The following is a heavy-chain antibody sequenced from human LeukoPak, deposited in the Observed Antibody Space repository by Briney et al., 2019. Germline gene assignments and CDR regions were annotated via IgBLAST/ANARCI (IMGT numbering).Heavy chain of an antibody. J-gene: IGHJ4*02. D-gene: IGHD5-24*01. CDR2: IKEDGSEI. CDR1: GFTFTTYW. Sequence: PGGSLRLSCAASGFTFTTYWMSWVRQAPEKGLEWVANIKEDGSEIHYVDSVKGRFTISRDNSKNTLYLQMNSLRAEDTAVYYCAKLRDVYRRWLQPVDYWGQGTLVTVSS. CDR3: AKLRDVYRRWLQPVDY. V-gene: IGHV3-7*01.